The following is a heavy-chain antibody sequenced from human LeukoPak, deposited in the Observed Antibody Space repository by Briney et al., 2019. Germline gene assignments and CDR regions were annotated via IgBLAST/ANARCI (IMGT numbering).Heavy chain of an antibody. CDR1: GFTFSSYS. J-gene: IGHJ4*02. Sequence: GGSLRLSCAASGFTFSSYSMTWVRQAPGKGLEWVSSISSSSSYIYYADSVEGRFTISRGNAKNSLYLQMNSLRAEDTAVYYCARDLLVVVAAGNYWGQGTLVTVSS. D-gene: IGHD2-15*01. CDR3: ARDLLVVVAAGNY. CDR2: ISSSSSYI. V-gene: IGHV3-21*01.